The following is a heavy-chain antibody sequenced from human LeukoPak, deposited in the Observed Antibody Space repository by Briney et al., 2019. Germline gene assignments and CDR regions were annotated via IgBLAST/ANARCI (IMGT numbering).Heavy chain of an antibody. J-gene: IGHJ3*02. D-gene: IGHD3-3*01. CDR2: IYTSGST. CDR1: GGSISSGSYY. CDR3: ARSTRHYDFWSGHPQFDAFDI. V-gene: IGHV4-61*02. Sequence: PSETLSLTCTVSGGSISSGSYYWSWIRQPAGKGLEWIGRIYTSGSTNYNPSLKSRVTISVDTSKNQFSLKLSSVTAADTAVYYCARSTRHYDFWSGHPQFDAFDIWGQGTMVTVSS.